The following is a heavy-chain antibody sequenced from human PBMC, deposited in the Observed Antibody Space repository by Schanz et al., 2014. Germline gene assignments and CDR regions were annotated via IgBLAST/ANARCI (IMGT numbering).Heavy chain of an antibody. CDR3: TKGRTFGR. Sequence: QVQLVQSGAEVKKPGASVKVSCKASGYTFTSYDINWVRQATGQGLEWMGWMNSKTGNTGYAQRFQGRVTMTRNTSITTAYLELSNLRSGDTAVYYCTKGRTFGRWGQGTLGTVSS. J-gene: IGHJ4*02. V-gene: IGHV1-8*01. CDR1: GYTFTSYD. CDR2: MNSKTGNT. D-gene: IGHD3-16*01.